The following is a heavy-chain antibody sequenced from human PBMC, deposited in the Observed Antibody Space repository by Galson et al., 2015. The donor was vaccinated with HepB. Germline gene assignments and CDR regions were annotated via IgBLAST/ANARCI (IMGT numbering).Heavy chain of an antibody. CDR3: ARDLEAYCGGDCYSGDY. J-gene: IGHJ4*02. CDR2: ISAYNGNT. CDR1: GYTFTSYG. Sequence: SVKVSCKASGYTFTSYGISWVRQAPGQGLEWMGWISAYNGNTNYAQKLQGRVTMTTDTSTSTAYMELRSLRSDDTAVYYCARDLEAYCGGDCYSGDYWGQGTLVTVSS. D-gene: IGHD2-21*01. V-gene: IGHV1-18*01.